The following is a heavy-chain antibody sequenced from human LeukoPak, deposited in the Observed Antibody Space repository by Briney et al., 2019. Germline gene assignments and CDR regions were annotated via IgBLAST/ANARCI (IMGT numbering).Heavy chain of an antibody. Sequence: ASVKVSCKASGYTFTGYYMHWVRQAPGQGLEWMGWINPNSGGTNYAQKFQGRVTMTRDTSISTAYLQWSSLKASDTAMYYCARSLYSYGPPGAFDIWGQGTMVTVSS. V-gene: IGHV1-2*02. CDR2: INPNSGGT. CDR1: GYTFTGYY. D-gene: IGHD5-18*01. CDR3: ARSLYSYGPPGAFDI. J-gene: IGHJ3*02.